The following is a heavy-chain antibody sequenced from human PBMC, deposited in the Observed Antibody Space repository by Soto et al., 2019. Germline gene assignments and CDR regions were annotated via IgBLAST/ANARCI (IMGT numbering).Heavy chain of an antibody. CDR3: ARLMCTNGVCYNFDY. D-gene: IGHD2-8*01. Sequence: SETLSLTCAVSGGSISSGGYSWSWIRQPPGKGLEWIGYIYHSGSTYYSPSLKSRVTISVDRSKNQFSLKLSSVTAADTAVYYCARLMCTNGVCYNFDYWGQGTLVTVS. CDR2: IYHSGST. J-gene: IGHJ4*02. CDR1: GGSISSGGYS. V-gene: IGHV4-30-2*01.